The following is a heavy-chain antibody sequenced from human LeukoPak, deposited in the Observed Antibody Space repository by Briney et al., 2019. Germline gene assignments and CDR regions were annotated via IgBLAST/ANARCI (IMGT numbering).Heavy chain of an antibody. V-gene: IGHV3-23*01. CDR1: GFPFSSYA. Sequence: PGGSLRLSCAASGFPFSSYAMSWVRQAPGKGLEWVSAISGSGGSTYYADSVKGRFTISRDNAKNSLYLQMNSLRAEDTAVYYCARVARVRGVTSENDPWGQGTLVTVSS. D-gene: IGHD3-10*01. CDR2: ISGSGGST. CDR3: ARVARVRGVTSENDP. J-gene: IGHJ5*02.